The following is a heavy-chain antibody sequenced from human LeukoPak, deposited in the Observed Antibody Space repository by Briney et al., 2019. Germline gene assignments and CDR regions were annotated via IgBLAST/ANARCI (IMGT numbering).Heavy chain of an antibody. CDR3: ARATDGYDSSGYSSFDY. CDR2: IYYSGST. CDR1: GGSISSYY. D-gene: IGHD3-22*01. Sequence: SETLSLTCTVSGGSISSYYWSWIRQPPGKGLEWIGYIYYSGSTSYNPSLKSRVTISVDTSKNQFSLKLSSVTAADTAVYYCARATDGYDSSGYSSFDYWGQGTLVTVS. J-gene: IGHJ4*02. V-gene: IGHV4-59*01.